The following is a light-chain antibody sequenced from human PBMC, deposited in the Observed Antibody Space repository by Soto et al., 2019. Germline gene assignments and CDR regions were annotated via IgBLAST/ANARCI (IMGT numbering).Light chain of an antibody. J-gene: IGKJ4*01. Sequence: EIVLTQSPATLSFSPGERATLSYRASQSITKYLSWYQHKPGQAPRLLIYDASNRATGIPARFSGSGSGTDFTLTISSLEPEDFAVYYCQQRTIWPLTFGGGTKVEIK. V-gene: IGKV3-11*01. CDR2: DAS. CDR3: QQRTIWPLT. CDR1: QSITKY.